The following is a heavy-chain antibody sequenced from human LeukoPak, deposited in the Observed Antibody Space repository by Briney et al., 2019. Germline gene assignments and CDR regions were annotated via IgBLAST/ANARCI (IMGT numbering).Heavy chain of an antibody. Sequence: SETLSLTCTVSGGSISSSSYYWGWIRQPPGKGLEWIGSIYYSGSTYYNPSLKSRVTISVDTSKNQFSLKLSSVTAADTAVYYCARVQTFVGLFDYWGQGTLVTVSS. J-gene: IGHJ4*02. CDR1: GGSISSSSYY. CDR3: ARVQTFVGLFDY. CDR2: IYYSGST. V-gene: IGHV4-39*07.